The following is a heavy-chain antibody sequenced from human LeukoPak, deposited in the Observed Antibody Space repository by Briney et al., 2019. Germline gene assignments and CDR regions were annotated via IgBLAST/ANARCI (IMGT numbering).Heavy chain of an antibody. V-gene: IGHV1-18*01. J-gene: IGHJ6*03. CDR2: ISAYNGNT. D-gene: IGHD2-2*01. Sequence: ASVKVSCKASGYTLRSYGITWVRQAPGQGLEWMGWISAYNGNTKYPQRLQGRVTMTTDTSTSTAYMELRSLRSDDTAVYYCARGPIIDIVIVPAADDYYYMDVWGKGTTVTVSS. CDR1: GYTLRSYG. CDR3: ARGPIIDIVIVPAADDYYYMDV.